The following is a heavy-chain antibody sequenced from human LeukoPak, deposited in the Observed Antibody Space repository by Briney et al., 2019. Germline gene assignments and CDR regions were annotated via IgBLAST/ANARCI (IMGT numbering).Heavy chain of an antibody. CDR3: ARVPRDRNSLDS. Sequence: ASVKISCKASGYNFTSYDISWVRQATGQGLEWMGWMQPHSGDTGFAQKFQGRVTITRDTSISSVYMEVSSLTSEDTAVYYCARVPRDRNSLDSWGQGTLVTVSS. V-gene: IGHV1-8*01. J-gene: IGHJ4*02. CDR2: MQPHSGDT. D-gene: IGHD1-7*01. CDR1: GYNFTSYD.